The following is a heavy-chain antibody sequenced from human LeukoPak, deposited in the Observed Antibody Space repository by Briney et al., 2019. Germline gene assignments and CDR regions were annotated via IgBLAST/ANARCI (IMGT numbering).Heavy chain of an antibody. CDR3: AREAIEGMDV. Sequence: SETLSLTCTVSGGSISSYYWSWIRQPPGKGLEWIGYIYYSGSTNYNPSLKSRVTISVDTSKNQFSLKLSSVTAADTAVYYCAREAIEGMDVWGQGTTVTVSS. V-gene: IGHV4-59*01. CDR2: IYYSGST. CDR1: GGSISSYY. D-gene: IGHD2-21*01. J-gene: IGHJ6*02.